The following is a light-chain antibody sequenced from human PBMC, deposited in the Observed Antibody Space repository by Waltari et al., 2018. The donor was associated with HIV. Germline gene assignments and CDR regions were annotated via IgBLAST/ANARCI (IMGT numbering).Light chain of an antibody. CDR2: DAS. CDR3: QQLHTFPLT. J-gene: IGKJ4*01. CDR1: QVISDF. V-gene: IGKV1-9*01. Sequence: IQLTQSPSFLSASVGDRVTFACRASQVISDFLAWYQQKPGTAPRLLIYDASTLYSGVPSRFRGSGSGTEFTLTISSLQPEDFASYYCQQLHTFPLTFGGGTKV.